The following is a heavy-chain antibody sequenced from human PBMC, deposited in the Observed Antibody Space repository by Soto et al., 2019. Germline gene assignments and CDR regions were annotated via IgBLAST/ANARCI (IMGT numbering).Heavy chain of an antibody. CDR1: GGSISSGDYY. V-gene: IGHV4-30-4*01. D-gene: IGHD2-15*01. CDR2: IYYTGAT. J-gene: IGHJ3*02. Sequence: SETLSLTCTVSGGSISSGDYYWSWIRQPPGKGLEWIGYIYYTGATYYNPSLKSRLTISVDTSKNQFSLKLSSVTAADTAVYYCARDKADCSGGSCYPPNAFDIWGQGTMVTVSS. CDR3: ARDKADCSGGSCYPPNAFDI.